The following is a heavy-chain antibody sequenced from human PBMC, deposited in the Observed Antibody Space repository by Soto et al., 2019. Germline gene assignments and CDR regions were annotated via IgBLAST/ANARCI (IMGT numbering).Heavy chain of an antibody. Sequence: QVQLVESGGGVVQPGRSLRLSCAASGFTFSSYAMHWVPQAPGKGLEWVAVISYDGSNKYYADSVKGRFTISRDNSKNTLYLQMNSLRAEDTAVYYCARDLSQCSYDCYYYYGMDVWGQGTTVTVSS. CDR2: ISYDGSNK. CDR3: ARDLSQCSYDCYYYYGMDV. V-gene: IGHV3-30-3*01. D-gene: IGHD1-26*01. CDR1: GFTFSSYA. J-gene: IGHJ6*02.